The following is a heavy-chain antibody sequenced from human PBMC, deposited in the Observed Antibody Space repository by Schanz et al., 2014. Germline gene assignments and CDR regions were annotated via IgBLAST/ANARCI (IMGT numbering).Heavy chain of an antibody. V-gene: IGHV4-39*01. CDR2: LFYGGSK. CDR1: GGSISDSGAY. D-gene: IGHD3-10*01. CDR3: ARHNRVWFGKEGW. J-gene: IGHJ4*02. Sequence: QLQMQTSGPGLVRPWETLSLTCTVSGGSISDSGAYWGWFRQTPGKGLEWIANLFYGGSKYYNPSLESRATMSVDASNTQSSLRLGSVTAADTGVYYCARHNRVWFGKEGWWGQGTLVTVSS.